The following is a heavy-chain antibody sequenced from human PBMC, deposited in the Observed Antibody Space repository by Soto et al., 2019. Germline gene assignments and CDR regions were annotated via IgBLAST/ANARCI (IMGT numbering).Heavy chain of an antibody. CDR3: AKKGGIVVVPAARPFDY. Sequence: EGFLRMSFPSSGFTFSNYALSRVPQCPGKWLEWVSAISCSGGSTYYADSVKGRFTISRDNSKNTLYLQMNSLRAEDTAVYYCAKKGGIVVVPAARPFDYWGQGT. CDR1: GFTFSNYA. CDR2: ISCSGGST. J-gene: IGHJ4*02. V-gene: IGHV3-23*01. D-gene: IGHD2-2*01.